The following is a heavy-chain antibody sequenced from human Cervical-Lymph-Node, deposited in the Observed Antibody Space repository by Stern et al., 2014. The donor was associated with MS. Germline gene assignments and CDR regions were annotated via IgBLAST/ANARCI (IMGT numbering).Heavy chain of an antibody. CDR1: GFSFSRYA. D-gene: IGHD6-13*01. J-gene: IGHJ4*02. V-gene: IGHV3-33*01. CDR2: IWYDGSNP. CDR3: ASAYSSSHYYFDY. Sequence: VPLEESGGGVVQPGRSLRLSCAASGFSFSRYAMHWVRQAPGKGLEWVALIWYDGSNPYNADSVTGRFTISRDNFKNTLYLQMNSLRAEDTAVYYCASAYSSSHYYFDYWGQGTLVTVSS.